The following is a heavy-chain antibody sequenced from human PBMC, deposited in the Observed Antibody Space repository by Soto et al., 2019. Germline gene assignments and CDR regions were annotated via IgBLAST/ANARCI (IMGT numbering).Heavy chain of an antibody. CDR2: SEHSGST. D-gene: IGHD1-26*01. J-gene: IGHJ4*02. Sequence: SESVSLTRAVSGGSISISNGGRWVREPPWDGLECIGESEHSGSTNYNPSLTSPVTISVDKCKHQSDLKLSSVTAADAAVYCCARTILPSDVSRWVQGTLVTVSS. CDR1: GGSISISNG. V-gene: IGHV4-4*01. CDR3: ARTILPSDVSR.